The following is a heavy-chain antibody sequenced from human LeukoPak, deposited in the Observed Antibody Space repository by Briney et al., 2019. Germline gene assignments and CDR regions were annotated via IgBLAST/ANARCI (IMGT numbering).Heavy chain of an antibody. J-gene: IGHJ4*02. CDR1: GFTFSSYG. CDR2: IRYDGSNK. CDR3: AKHVYYYDSSGPFDY. D-gene: IGHD3-22*01. Sequence: GGSLRLSCAASGFTFSSYGMHWVRQAPGKGLEWVAFIRYDGSNKYYADSVKGRFTISRDNSKNTLYPQMNSLRAEDTAVYYCAKHVYYYDSSGPFDYWGQGTLVTVSS. V-gene: IGHV3-30*02.